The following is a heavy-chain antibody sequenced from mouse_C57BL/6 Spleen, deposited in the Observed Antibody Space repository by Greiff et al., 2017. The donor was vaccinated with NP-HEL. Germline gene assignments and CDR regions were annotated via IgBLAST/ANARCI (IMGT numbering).Heavy chain of an antibody. CDR2: IYPSDSET. CDR3: ARKRDYYGSSYEAMDY. D-gene: IGHD1-1*01. V-gene: IGHV1-61*01. J-gene: IGHJ4*01. Sequence: QVQLQQPGAELVRPGSSVKLSCKASGYTFTSYWMDWVKQRPGQGLEWIGNIYPSDSETHYNQKFKDKATLTVDKSSSTAYMQLSSLTSEDSAVYYCARKRDYYGSSYEAMDYWGQGTSVTVSS. CDR1: GYTFTSYW.